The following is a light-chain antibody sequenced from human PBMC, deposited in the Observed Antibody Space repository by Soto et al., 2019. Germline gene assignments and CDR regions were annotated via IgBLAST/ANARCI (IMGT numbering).Light chain of an antibody. CDR1: QSVNIN. Sequence: EIVMTQSPVTLSASPGERVTLSCRASQSVNINLAWYQQRHGQAPRVLIYGASNRASGIPDTFSGSGSGTDFTLTISSLEPDDFALYFCQQYKDWPPLTFGGGTRVEIK. CDR2: GAS. CDR3: QQYKDWPPLT. V-gene: IGKV3D-15*01. J-gene: IGKJ4*01.